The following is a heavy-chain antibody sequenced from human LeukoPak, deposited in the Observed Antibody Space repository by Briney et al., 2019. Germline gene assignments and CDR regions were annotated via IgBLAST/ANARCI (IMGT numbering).Heavy chain of an antibody. CDR3: ARYWNAEDAFDI. J-gene: IGHJ3*02. Sequence: SVKVSCKASGGTFSSYAISWVRQAPGQGLEWMGRIIPIFGTANYAQKFQGRVTITTDESTSTAYMELSSLRSEDTAVYYCARYWNAEDAFDIWGQGAMVTVSS. CDR2: IIPIFGTA. D-gene: IGHD1-1*01. CDR1: GGTFSSYA. V-gene: IGHV1-69*05.